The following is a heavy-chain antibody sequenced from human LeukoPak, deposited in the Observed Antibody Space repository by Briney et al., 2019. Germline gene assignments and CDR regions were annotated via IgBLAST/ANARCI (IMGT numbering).Heavy chain of an antibody. CDR1: GFTVSSNY. V-gene: IGHV3-53*01. D-gene: IGHD4-17*01. CDR3: ARGRVGATVTSP. CDR2: VYSGGST. J-gene: IGHJ5*02. Sequence: PGGSLRLSCAASGFTVSSNYMSWVRQAPGKGLEWVSVVYSGGSTYYADSVKGRFTISRDNSKNTLYLQMNSLRAEDTAVYYCARGRVGATVTSPWGQGTLVTVSS.